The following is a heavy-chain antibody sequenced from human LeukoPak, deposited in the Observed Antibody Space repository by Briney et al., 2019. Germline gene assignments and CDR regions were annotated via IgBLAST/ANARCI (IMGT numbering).Heavy chain of an antibody. CDR3: ARVGDNDAFDI. Sequence: GGSLRLSCAATGFTFRNYAMHRVRQAPGKGLEYVSAIGRNGGSTFYANSVKDRFTIFRDNSKNTLYLQMGSLRAEDMAVYYCARVGDNDAFDIWGQGTMVTVSS. CDR2: IGRNGGST. CDR1: GFTFRNYA. J-gene: IGHJ3*02. V-gene: IGHV3-64*01.